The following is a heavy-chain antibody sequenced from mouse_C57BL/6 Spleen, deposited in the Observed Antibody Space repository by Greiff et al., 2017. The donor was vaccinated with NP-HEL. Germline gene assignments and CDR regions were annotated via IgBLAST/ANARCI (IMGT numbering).Heavy chain of an antibody. J-gene: IGHJ3*01. V-gene: IGHV1-55*01. D-gene: IGHD1-1*02. CDR1: GYTFTSYW. CDR2: IYPGSGST. Sequence: QVHVKQPGAELVKPGASVKMSCKASGYTFTSYWITWVKQRPGQGLEWIGDIYPGSGSTNYNEKFKSKATLTVDTSSSTAYMQLSSLTSEDSAVYYCAREVGEFAYWGQGTLVTVSA. CDR3: AREVGEFAY.